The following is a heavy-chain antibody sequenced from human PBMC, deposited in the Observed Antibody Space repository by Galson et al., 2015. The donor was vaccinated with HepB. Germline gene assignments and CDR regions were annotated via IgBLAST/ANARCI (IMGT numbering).Heavy chain of an antibody. J-gene: IGHJ3*01. V-gene: IGHV2-70*01. CDR2: IDWDGDK. CDR1: GFSLSTSGMY. D-gene: IGHD5-12*01. CDR3: ARISGGSFGAFDV. Sequence: PALVKPTQTLTLTCTFSGFSLSTSGMYVTWLRQPPGKALEWLAAIDWDGDKNYNRSLRTRLTISKDTSKNQVVLTMTNMGSVDTATYYCARISGGSFGAFDVWGQGTVVTVSS.